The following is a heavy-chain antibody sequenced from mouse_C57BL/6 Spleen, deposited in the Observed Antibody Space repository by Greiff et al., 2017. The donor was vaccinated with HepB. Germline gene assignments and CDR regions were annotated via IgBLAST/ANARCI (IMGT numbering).Heavy chain of an antibody. Sequence: EVQLQQSGPELVKPGASVKMSCKASGYTFTDYNMHWVKQSHGKSLEWIGYINPNNGGTSYNQKFKGKATLTVNKSSSTAYMELRSLTSEDSAVYYWARWSDEDWYFDVWGTGTTVTVSS. V-gene: IGHV1-22*01. CDR3: ARWSDEDWYFDV. CDR2: INPNNGGT. J-gene: IGHJ1*03. CDR1: GYTFTDYN. D-gene: IGHD2-13*01.